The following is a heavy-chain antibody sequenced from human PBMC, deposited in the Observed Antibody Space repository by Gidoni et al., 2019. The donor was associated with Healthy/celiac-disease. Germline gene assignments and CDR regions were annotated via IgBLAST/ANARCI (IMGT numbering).Heavy chain of an antibody. V-gene: IGHV5-51*03. CDR2: IYPGDSDT. J-gene: IGHJ5*02. CDR3: ARLDEYCSSTSCYGFDP. Sequence: EVQLVQSGAEVKKPGESLKISCKGSGYSFTSYWIGWVRQMPGKGLEWMGIIYPGDSDTRYSPSFQGQVTISADKSISTAYLQWSSLKASDTAMYYCARLDEYCSSTSCYGFDPWGQGTLVTVSS. D-gene: IGHD2-2*01. CDR1: GYSFTSYW.